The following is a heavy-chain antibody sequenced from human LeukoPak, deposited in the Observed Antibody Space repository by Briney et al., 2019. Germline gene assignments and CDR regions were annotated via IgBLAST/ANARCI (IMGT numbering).Heavy chain of an antibody. CDR1: GFTFSSYS. J-gene: IGHJ4*02. CDR3: ARATKGSYSSFDY. Sequence: GGSLRLSCAASGFTFSSYSMNWVRQAPGKGLEWVSSISSSSSYVYYADSVKGRFTISRDNAKNSLYLQMNSLRAEDTAVYYCARATKGSYSSFDYWGQGTLVTVSS. CDR2: ISSSSSYV. D-gene: IGHD1-26*01. V-gene: IGHV3-21*01.